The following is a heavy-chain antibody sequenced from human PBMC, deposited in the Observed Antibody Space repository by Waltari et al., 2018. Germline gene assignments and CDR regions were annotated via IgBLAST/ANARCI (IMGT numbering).Heavy chain of an antibody. CDR2: IWYDGSNK. V-gene: IGHV3-33*01. CDR1: GFTFSSYG. Sequence: QVQLVESGGGVVQPGRSLRLSCAASGFTFSSYGMHWVRQAPGKGLEWVAVIWYDGSNKYYADSVKGRFTISRDNSKNTLYLQMNSLRAEDTAVYYCASFYDILTGHPIDYWGQGTLVTVSS. CDR3: ASFYDILTGHPIDY. D-gene: IGHD3-9*01. J-gene: IGHJ4*02.